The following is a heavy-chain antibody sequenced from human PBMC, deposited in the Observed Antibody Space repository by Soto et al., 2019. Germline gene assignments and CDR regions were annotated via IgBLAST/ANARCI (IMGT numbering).Heavy chain of an antibody. CDR2: VSGSGNTI. D-gene: IGHD2-21*02. Sequence: QVQLVESGGGLVKPGGSLRLSCAASGFTFRDYFMTWIRQTPGKGLEWVSYVSGSGNTIYYADSVKGRFTLSRDNAKNSLPLQMNSLRVGDTAVYYCARATDCAATCYHPDYWGQGTVVTVSS. V-gene: IGHV3-11*01. CDR3: ARATDCAATCYHPDY. J-gene: IGHJ4*02. CDR1: GFTFRDYF.